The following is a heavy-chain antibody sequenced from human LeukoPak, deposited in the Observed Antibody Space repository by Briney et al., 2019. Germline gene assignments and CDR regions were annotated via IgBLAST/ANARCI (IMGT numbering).Heavy chain of an antibody. CDR1: GGSISSSNW. Sequence: PSGTLSLTCAVSGGSISSSNWWSWVRQPPGKGLEWIGEINHSGSANYNPSLRSRVTISVDKSKNQFSLKVTSVTAADTAVYYCARAPRTGRYYYYGMDVWGQGTTVTVSS. V-gene: IGHV4-4*02. CDR2: INHSGSA. D-gene: IGHD3-10*01. CDR3: ARAPRTGRYYYYGMDV. J-gene: IGHJ6*02.